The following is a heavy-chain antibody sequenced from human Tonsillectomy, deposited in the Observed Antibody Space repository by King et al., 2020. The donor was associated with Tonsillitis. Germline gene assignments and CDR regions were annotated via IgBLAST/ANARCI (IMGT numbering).Heavy chain of an antibody. CDR1: GFTFSGSA. D-gene: IGHD6-6*01. Sequence: VQLVESGGGLVQPGGSLKLSCAASGFTFSGSAMHWVRQASGKGLEWVGRIRSKANSYATAYAASVKGRFTISRDDSKNTAYLQMNSLKTEDTAAYYCTRASSSSSSFDYWGQGTLVTVSS. CDR2: IRSKANSYAT. J-gene: IGHJ4*02. CDR3: TRASSSSSSFDY. V-gene: IGHV3-73*01.